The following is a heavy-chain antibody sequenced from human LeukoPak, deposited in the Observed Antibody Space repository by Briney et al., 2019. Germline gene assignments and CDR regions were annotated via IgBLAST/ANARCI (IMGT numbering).Heavy chain of an antibody. CDR1: GGSISSGGYY. CDR3: ARETAGGLGY. CDR2: IYYSGST. V-gene: IGHV4-31*03. Sequence: PSETLSLTCTVSGGSISSGGYYWSWIRQHPGKGLEWIGYIYYSGSTYYNPSLKSRVTISVDTSKNQFSLKLSSVTAEDTAVYYCARETAGGLGYWGQGTPVTVSS. J-gene: IGHJ4*02. D-gene: IGHD6-13*01.